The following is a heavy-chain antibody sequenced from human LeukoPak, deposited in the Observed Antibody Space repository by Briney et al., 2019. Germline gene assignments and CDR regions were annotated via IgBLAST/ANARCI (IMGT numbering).Heavy chain of an antibody. CDR1: GFNSGNYW. J-gene: IGHJ3*02. CDR2: IKQDGIET. CDR3: ARFIASPGPDAFDI. Sequence: GGSLILSCAASGFNSGNYWMSWVRQAPGQRLEWLANIKQDGIETYYLDSVKGRFTISRDSARNSVYLQMNSLRADETAVYFCARFIASPGPDAFDIWGQGTLVTVSS. D-gene: IGHD6-13*01. V-gene: IGHV3-7*01.